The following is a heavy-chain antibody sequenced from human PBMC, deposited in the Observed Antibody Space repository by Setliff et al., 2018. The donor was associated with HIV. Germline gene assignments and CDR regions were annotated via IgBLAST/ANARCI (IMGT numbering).Heavy chain of an antibody. D-gene: IGHD3-22*01. J-gene: IGHJ5*02. V-gene: IGHV4-30-4*08. CDR2: IYNTETT. CDR3: ASRIYYYDESRVLREEGFVP. CDR1: GGSISSGDYY. Sequence: SETLSLTCTVSGGSISSGDYYWSWIRQPPGKGLQWIGFIYNTETTNYNPSLKSRVTISLDTSKNQFSLKLTSVAAADTAMYYCASRIYYYDESRVLREEGFVPWGQGTLVTVSS.